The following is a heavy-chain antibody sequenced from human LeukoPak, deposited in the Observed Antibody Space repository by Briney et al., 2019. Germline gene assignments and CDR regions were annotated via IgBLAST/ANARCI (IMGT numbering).Heavy chain of an antibody. CDR1: GFTVSSNS. CDR3: ARRAGAYSHLYDY. D-gene: IGHD4/OR15-4a*01. V-gene: IGHV3-53*01. Sequence: GGSLRLSCTVSGFTVSSNSMSWVRQAPGKGLEWVSFIYSGTIHYSDSVKGRFTISRDNSKNTLYLQMNSLRAEDTAVYYCARRAGAYSHLYDYWGQGTLVTVSS. J-gene: IGHJ4*02. CDR2: IYSGTI.